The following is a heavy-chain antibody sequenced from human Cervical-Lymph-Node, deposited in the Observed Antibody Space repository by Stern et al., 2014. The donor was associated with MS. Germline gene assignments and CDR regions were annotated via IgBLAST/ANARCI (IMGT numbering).Heavy chain of an antibody. V-gene: IGHV5-10-1*01. Sequence: PSFQGHVTISADKSISTAYLQWSSLKASDTAMYYCARHVGDGYNSAYFQHWGQGTLVTVSS. CDR3: ARHVGDGYNSAYFQH. D-gene: IGHD5-24*01. J-gene: IGHJ1*01.